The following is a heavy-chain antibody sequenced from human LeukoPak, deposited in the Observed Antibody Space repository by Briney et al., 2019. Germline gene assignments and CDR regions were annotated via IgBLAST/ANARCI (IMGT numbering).Heavy chain of an antibody. CDR1: GGSFSGYY. Sequence: SETLSLTCAVYGGSFSGYYWSWIRQPPGKGLEWIGEINHSGSTNYNPSLKSRVTISVDTSKKQFSLKLSSVTAADTAVYYCARMTTVTSLDYWGQGTLVTVSS. V-gene: IGHV4-34*01. J-gene: IGHJ4*02. D-gene: IGHD4-17*01. CDR3: ARMTTVTSLDY. CDR2: INHSGST.